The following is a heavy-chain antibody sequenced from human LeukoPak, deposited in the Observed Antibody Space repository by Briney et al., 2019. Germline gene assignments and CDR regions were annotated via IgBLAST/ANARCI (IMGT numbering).Heavy chain of an antibody. CDR1: GGSISSYY. D-gene: IGHD1-26*01. Sequence: KPSETLSLTCTVSGGSISSYYWSCIPGPPGKGLEWIGYIYYSGSTNYNPSLKSRVTISVDTSKNKFSLKLSSVTAADTAVYYCAREGGSYLRSYFEYWGQGTLVTVSS. CDR2: IYYSGST. J-gene: IGHJ4*02. V-gene: IGHV4-59*01. CDR3: AREGGSYLRSYFEY.